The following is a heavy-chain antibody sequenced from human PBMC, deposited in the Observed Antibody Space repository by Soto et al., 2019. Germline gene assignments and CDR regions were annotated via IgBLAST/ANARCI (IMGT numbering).Heavy chain of an antibody. CDR2: INPFDGSR. CDR1: GYIFTSYY. CDR3: SRVDPGETSPFDH. J-gene: IGHJ4*02. Sequence: ASVTVSCKASGYIFTSYYIHSVRQAPGQGLEWMGWINPFDGSRMFAQSFQGRVTMTRDTSTSTVYMEVSSLRSEDTAVYYCSRVDPGETSPFDHWGQGTLVTVSS. V-gene: IGHV1-46*03. D-gene: IGHD3-10*01.